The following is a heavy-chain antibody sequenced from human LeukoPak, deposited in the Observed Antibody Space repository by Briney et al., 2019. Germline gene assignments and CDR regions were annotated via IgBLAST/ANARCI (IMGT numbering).Heavy chain of an antibody. D-gene: IGHD4-23*01. J-gene: IGHJ4*02. CDR1: GFTFSSYG. Sequence: PGRSLRLSCAASGFTFSSYGMHWVRQAPGKGLEWVAVISYDGSNKYYADSVKGRFTISRDNSKNTLYLQMNSLRAEDTAVYYCAKVGGGWGQGTLVTVSS. CDR2: ISYDGSNK. V-gene: IGHV3-30*18. CDR3: AKVGGG.